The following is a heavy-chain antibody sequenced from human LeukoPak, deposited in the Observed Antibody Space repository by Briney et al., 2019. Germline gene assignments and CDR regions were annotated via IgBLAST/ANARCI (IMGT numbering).Heavy chain of an antibody. CDR1: GYTFTGYY. Sequence: ASVKVSCKASGYTFTGYYMHWVRQAPGPGLEWMGWINPNSGGTNYAQKFQGRATMTRDTTISTAYMELSRLRSDDTAVYYCARDNRGYDYVWGSYLDYWGQGTLVTVSS. J-gene: IGHJ4*02. CDR2: INPNSGGT. D-gene: IGHD3-16*02. V-gene: IGHV1-2*02. CDR3: ARDNRGYDYVWGSYLDY.